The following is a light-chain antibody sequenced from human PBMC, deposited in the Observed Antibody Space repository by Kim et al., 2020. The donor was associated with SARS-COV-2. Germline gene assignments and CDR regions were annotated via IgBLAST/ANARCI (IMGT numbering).Light chain of an antibody. Sequence: LGQTVRITCQGDSLRSYYASWYQQKPGQAPVLVIYGKNNRPSGIPDRFSGSSSGNTASLTITGAQAEDEADYYCNPRDSSGNHYGCGTGPKVTGL. V-gene: IGLV3-19*01. CDR2: GKN. J-gene: IGLJ1*01. CDR1: SLRSYY. CDR3: NPRDSSGNHYG.